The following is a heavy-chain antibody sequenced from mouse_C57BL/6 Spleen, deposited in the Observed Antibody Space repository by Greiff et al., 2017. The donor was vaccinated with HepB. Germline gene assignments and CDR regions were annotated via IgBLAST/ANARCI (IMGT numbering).Heavy chain of an antibody. D-gene: IGHD1-1*01. CDR3: ARRGLYYYGSSYEDDY. CDR1: GYTFTDYY. J-gene: IGHJ2*01. V-gene: IGHV1-19*01. Sequence: EVQLQQSGPVLVKPGASVKMSCKASGYTFTDYYMNWVKQSHGKSLEWIGVINPYNGGTSYNQKFKGKATLTVDKSSSTAYMELNSLTSEDSAVYYCARRGLYYYGSSYEDDYWGQGTTLTVSS. CDR2: INPYNGGT.